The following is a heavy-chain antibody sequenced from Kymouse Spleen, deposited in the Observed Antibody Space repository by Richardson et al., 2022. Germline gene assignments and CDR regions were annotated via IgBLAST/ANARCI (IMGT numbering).Heavy chain of an antibody. CDR3: ARSITDGMDV. CDR2: INHSGST. D-gene: IGHD3-16*02,IGHD5-12*01. J-gene: IGHJ6*02. Sequence: QVQLQQWGAGLLKPSETLSLTCAVYGGSFSGYYWSWIRQPPGKGLEWIGEINHSGSTNYNPSLKSRVTISVDTSKNQFSLKLSSVTAADTAVYYCARSITDGMDVWGQGTTVTVSS. CDR1: GGSFSGYY. V-gene: IGHV4-34*01.